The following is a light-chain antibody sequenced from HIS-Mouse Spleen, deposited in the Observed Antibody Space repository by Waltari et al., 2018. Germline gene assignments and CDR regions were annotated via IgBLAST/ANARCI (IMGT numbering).Light chain of an antibody. CDR2: EDS. V-gene: IGLV3-10*01. J-gene: IGLJ2*01. Sequence: SYELTQPPSVSVSPGQTARITCSGDALPKKSAYWYQQKSGQAPVLVFYEDSKRPSGIPEGFSGSSSGTMTTLTIRGAQVEDEADYYCYSTDSSANHRVFGGGTQLTVL. CDR3: YSTDSSANHRV. CDR1: ALPKKS.